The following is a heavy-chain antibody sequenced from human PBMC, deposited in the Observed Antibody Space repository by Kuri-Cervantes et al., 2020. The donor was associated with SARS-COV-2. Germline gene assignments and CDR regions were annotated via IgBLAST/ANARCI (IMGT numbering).Heavy chain of an antibody. CDR1: GGSFSGYY. J-gene: IGHJ4*02. CDR3: ARANYYYDSSGWGCYFDY. Sequence: GSLRLSCAVYGGSFSGYYWSWIRQPPGKGLEWIGYIYYSGSTYYNPSLKSRVTISVDTSKNQFSLKLSSVTAADTAVYYCARANYYYDSSGWGCYFDYWGQGTLVTVSS. V-gene: IGHV4-34*01. D-gene: IGHD3-22*01. CDR2: IYYSGST.